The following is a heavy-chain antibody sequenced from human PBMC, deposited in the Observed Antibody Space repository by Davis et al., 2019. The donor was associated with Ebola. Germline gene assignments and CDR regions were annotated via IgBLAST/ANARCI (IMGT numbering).Heavy chain of an antibody. CDR3: AKGSIAVALFDC. CDR1: GFTFSNYA. CDR2: ISSSGDNT. J-gene: IGHJ4*02. V-gene: IGHV3-23*01. Sequence: GESLKISCAASGFTFSNYAMRWLRQAPGKGLEWVATISSSGDNTYYADSVKGRFTISRDNSKNTLFLQMNSLRAEDTAVYHCAKGSIAVALFDCWGQGTLVTVSS. D-gene: IGHD6-19*01.